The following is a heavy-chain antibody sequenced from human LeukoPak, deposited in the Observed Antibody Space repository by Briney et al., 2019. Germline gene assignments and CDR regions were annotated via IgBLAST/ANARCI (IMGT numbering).Heavy chain of an antibody. CDR3: AREPRAYCSGGSCYSVLPVDY. CDR2: INPNSGGT. Sequence: ASVKVSCXASGYTFTGYYMHWVRQAPGQGLVWMGRINPNSGGTNYAQKFQGRVTMTRDTSISTAYMELSRLRSDDTAVYYCAREPRAYCSGGSCYSVLPVDYWGQGTLVTVSS. V-gene: IGHV1-2*06. D-gene: IGHD2-15*01. CDR1: GYTFTGYY. J-gene: IGHJ4*02.